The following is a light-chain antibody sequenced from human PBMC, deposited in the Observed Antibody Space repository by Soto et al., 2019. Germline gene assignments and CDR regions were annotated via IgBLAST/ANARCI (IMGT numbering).Light chain of an antibody. Sequence: QSVLTQPASVSGSPRQSITLSCTGTSSDVGGYNYVSWYQQHPGKAPKLMVYDVSNRPSGVSNRFSGSKSGNTASLTISGLQAEDEADYYCSSYTSTLYVFGTGTKVTVL. J-gene: IGLJ1*01. CDR2: DVS. CDR1: SSDVGGYNY. V-gene: IGLV2-14*01. CDR3: SSYTSTLYV.